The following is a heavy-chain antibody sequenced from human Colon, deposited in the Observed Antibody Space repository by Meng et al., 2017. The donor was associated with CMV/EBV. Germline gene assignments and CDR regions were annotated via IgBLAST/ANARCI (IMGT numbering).Heavy chain of an antibody. D-gene: IGHD6-19*01. CDR2: INPNSGST. CDR3: TRVASGWLIDY. CDR1: GYNFIAYY. Sequence: ASVKVSCKASGYNFIAYYIHWVRQAPGQGLEWMGWINPNSGSTNYAQKFEGRVTMTRDTATNTAYLELSRLTSDDTAVYYCTRVASGWLIDYWGQGTQVTVSS. J-gene: IGHJ4*02. V-gene: IGHV1-2*02.